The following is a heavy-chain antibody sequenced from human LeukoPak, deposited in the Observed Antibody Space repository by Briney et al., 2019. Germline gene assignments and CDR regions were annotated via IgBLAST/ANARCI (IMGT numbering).Heavy chain of an antibody. V-gene: IGHV3-7*01. CDR3: ARDTSPSSRSTYFDALDM. CDR2: INKDGSKK. Sequence: GGSLRLSCATSGFTFRNGWVTWVRQAQGKGLEWVANINKDGSKKNYVDSVKGRFTISRDNTKNSLFLQMNSLRAEDTAIYYCARDTSPSSRSTYFDALDMWGQGTMVTVSS. CDR1: GFTFRNGW. J-gene: IGHJ3*02. D-gene: IGHD2/OR15-2a*01.